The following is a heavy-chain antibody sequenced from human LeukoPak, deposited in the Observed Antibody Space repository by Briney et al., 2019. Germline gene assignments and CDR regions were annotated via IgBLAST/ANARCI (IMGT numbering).Heavy chain of an antibody. Sequence: SETLSLTCAVSGGSISSGGYSWSWIRQPPGKGLEWIGYIYHSGSTYYNPSLKSRVTISVDRSKNQFSLKLSSVTAADTAVYYCARDGSGSYYNWFDPWGQGTLVTVSS. CDR3: ARDGSGSYYNWFDP. V-gene: IGHV4-30-2*01. D-gene: IGHD3-10*01. CDR2: IYHSGST. J-gene: IGHJ5*02. CDR1: GGSISSGGYS.